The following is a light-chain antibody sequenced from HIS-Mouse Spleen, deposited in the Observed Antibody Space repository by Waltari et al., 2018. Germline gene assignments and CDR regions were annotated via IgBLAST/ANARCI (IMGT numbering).Light chain of an antibody. CDR2: KAS. CDR3: QQYHSYIFT. CDR1: QSISSW. V-gene: IGKV1-5*03. Sequence: IQMTQSPSTLSASVGDRLTITCRASQSISSWLAWYQQKPGKAPKLLIYKASSLESGVPSRFSGSGSGTVFTLTISSLQPDDFATYYCQQYHSYIFTFGPGTKVDIK. J-gene: IGKJ3*01.